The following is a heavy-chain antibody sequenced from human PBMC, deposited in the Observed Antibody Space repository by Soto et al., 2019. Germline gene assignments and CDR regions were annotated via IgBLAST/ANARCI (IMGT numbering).Heavy chain of an antibody. CDR1: GGTFSSYT. D-gene: IGHD3-16*02. CDR3: ARDGMITFGGVIVTASFDP. V-gene: IGHV1-69*04. Sequence: SVKVSCKASGGTFSSYTISWVRQAPGQGLEWMGRIIPILGIANYAQKFQGRVTITAGKSTSTAYMELSSLRSEDTAVYYCARDGMITFGGVIVTASFDPWGQGTLVTVSS. CDR2: IIPILGIA. J-gene: IGHJ5*02.